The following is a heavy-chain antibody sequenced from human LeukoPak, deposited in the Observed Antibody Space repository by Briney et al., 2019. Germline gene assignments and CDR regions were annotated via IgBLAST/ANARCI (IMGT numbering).Heavy chain of an antibody. CDR3: ARLIWFGELSGYGMDV. V-gene: IGHV4-39*01. Sequence: SETLSLTCTVSGGSISSSSYYWGWIRQPPGKGLEWIGSIYYRGSTYYNPYLKSRVTISVDTSKNQFSLKLSSVTAADTAVYYCARLIWFGELSGYGMDVWGQGTTVTVSS. CDR2: IYYRGST. J-gene: IGHJ6*02. CDR1: GGSISSSSYY. D-gene: IGHD3-10*01.